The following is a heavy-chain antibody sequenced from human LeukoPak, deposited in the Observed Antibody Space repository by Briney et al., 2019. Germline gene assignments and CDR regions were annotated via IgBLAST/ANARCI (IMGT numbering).Heavy chain of an antibody. CDR1: DYSISSSYY. D-gene: IGHD5-12*01. J-gene: IGHJ4*02. Sequence: PSETLSLTCTVSDYSISSSYYWSWIRQPAGKGLEWIGRIYTSGSTNYNPSLKSRVTMSVDTSKNQFSLKLSSVTAADTAVYYCARGALGSGYDYDYWGQGTLVTVSS. V-gene: IGHV4-4*07. CDR3: ARGALGSGYDYDY. CDR2: IYTSGST.